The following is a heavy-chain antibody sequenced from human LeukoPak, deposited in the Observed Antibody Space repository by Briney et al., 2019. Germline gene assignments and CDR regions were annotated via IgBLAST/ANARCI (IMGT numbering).Heavy chain of an antibody. J-gene: IGHJ4*02. D-gene: IGHD2-21*02. V-gene: IGHV4-39*01. Sequence: SSETLSLTCTVSGGSISSSSYYWGWIRQPPGKGLEWIGSIYYSGSTYYNPSLKSRVTISVDTSKNQFSLKLSSVTAADTAVYYCARSDSFDYWGQGTLVTVSS. CDR2: IYYSGST. CDR1: GGSISSSSYY. CDR3: ARSDSFDY.